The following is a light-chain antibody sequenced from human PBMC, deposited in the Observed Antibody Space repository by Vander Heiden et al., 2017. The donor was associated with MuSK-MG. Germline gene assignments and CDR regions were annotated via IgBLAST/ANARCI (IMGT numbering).Light chain of an antibody. CDR2: GAS. CDR1: QSVSSN. J-gene: IGKJ2*01. V-gene: IGKV3D-15*01. Sequence: EIVMTQSPATLSVSPGERATLSCRASQSVSSNLAWYQQKPGQAPRLLIYGASTRATGIPARFSGSGSGTEFTLTISSLQSEDFAVYYCEQYNNWPTRPLFGQGTKLEIK. CDR3: EQYNNWPTRPL.